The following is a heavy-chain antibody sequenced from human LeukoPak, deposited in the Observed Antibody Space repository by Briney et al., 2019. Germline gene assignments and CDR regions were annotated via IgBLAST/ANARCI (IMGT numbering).Heavy chain of an antibody. V-gene: IGHV3-7*01. CDR3: ARDGYTTSSVFRD. CDR2: IKQDGSEK. D-gene: IGHD6-6*01. J-gene: IGHJ4*02. Sequence: PGGSLRLSCAASGYTFSNHWMSWVRQAPGKGVEWVANIKQDGSEKNYADSVSGRFTISRDNAKNSLYLQMNSLRAEDTAVYYCARDGYTTSSVFRDWGQGTLVTVSS. CDR1: GYTFSNHW.